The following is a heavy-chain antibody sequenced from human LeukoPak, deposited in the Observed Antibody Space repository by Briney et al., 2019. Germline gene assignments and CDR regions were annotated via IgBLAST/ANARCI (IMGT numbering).Heavy chain of an antibody. CDR1: GDSISSYH. J-gene: IGHJ5*02. CDR2: MYSNGNL. CDR3: ARDRGGGGNYYSDL. V-gene: IGHV4-4*07. D-gene: IGHD1-26*01. Sequence: SETLSLTCTVSGDSISSYHLSWVRQPAEKGLEWVGRMYSNGNLNYNPSLKGRVTMSVDTYKNQFSLKLSSVPAADAAVYYCARDRGGGGNYYSDLWGQGTLVTVSS.